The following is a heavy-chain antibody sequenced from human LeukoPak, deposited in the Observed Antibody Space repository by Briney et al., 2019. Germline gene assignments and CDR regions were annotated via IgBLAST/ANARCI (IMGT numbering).Heavy chain of an antibody. D-gene: IGHD3-3*01. J-gene: IGHJ4*02. Sequence: GGSLRLSCAASGFTFSSYSMNWVRQAPGKGLEWVSYISSSSSTIYYADSVKGRFTISRDNAKNSLYLQMNSLRAEDTAVYYCARDTGKFGVVIVYFDYWGQGTLVTVSS. CDR3: ARDTGKFGVVIVYFDY. CDR1: GFTFSSYS. CDR2: ISSSSSTI. V-gene: IGHV3-48*01.